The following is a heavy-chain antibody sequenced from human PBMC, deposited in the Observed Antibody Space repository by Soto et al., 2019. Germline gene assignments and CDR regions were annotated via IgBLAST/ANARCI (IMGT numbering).Heavy chain of an antibody. CDR3: DTEDDYVDGYCYYGLDV. V-gene: IGHV3-30-3*01. CDR1: GFTFKNYA. D-gene: IGHD4-17*01. Sequence: PGGSLRLSCAASGFTFKNYALHWVRQAPGKGLEWVAVISFDGNHKYFADSVKGRFTISRDDFKNTVYLQMTSLRADDAALYFCDTEDDYVDGYCYYGLDVWAQGTTVTVSS. CDR2: ISFDGNHK. J-gene: IGHJ6*02.